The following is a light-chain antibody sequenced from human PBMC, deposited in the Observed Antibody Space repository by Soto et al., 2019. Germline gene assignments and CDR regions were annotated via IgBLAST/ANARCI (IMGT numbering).Light chain of an antibody. Sequence: QSALTQPASASGSPGQSITISCTGTSGDIGDYNYVSWYQQYPDKAPKLIIFEVSERPSGISSRFSGSKSGNTASLTISGLRTEDEADYYRSSYRRTNSFVFGTGTKFTVL. V-gene: IGLV2-14*01. CDR2: EVS. CDR3: SSYRRTNSFV. J-gene: IGLJ1*01. CDR1: SGDIGDYNY.